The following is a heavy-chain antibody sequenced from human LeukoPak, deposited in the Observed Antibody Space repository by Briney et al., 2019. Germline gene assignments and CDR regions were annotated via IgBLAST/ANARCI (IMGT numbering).Heavy chain of an antibody. CDR3: ARDGDYGDYVNYFDY. Sequence: GGSLRLSRAASGFTFSSHSMNWVRQAPGKGLEWVSSISSSSSYIYYADSVKGRFTISRDNAKNSLYLQMNSLRAEDAAVYYCARDGDYGDYVNYFDYWGQGTLVTVSS. CDR2: ISSSSSYI. CDR1: GFTFSSHS. V-gene: IGHV3-21*01. J-gene: IGHJ4*02. D-gene: IGHD4-17*01.